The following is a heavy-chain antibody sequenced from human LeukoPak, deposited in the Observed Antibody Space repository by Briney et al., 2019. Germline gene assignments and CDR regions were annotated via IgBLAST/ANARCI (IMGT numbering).Heavy chain of an antibody. CDR3: TTGYCSVTSCHRSLYFDY. Sequence: GGSLRLSCAASGFTFSNAWMNWVRQAPGKGLEWVGRIKSNTDGGTTDFAAPVKGRFTISRDDSKNTLYLQMDSLKTEDTALYYCTTGYCSVTSCHRSLYFDYWGQGTLVTVSS. J-gene: IGHJ4*02. V-gene: IGHV3-15*07. CDR2: IKSNTDGGTT. CDR1: GFTFSNAW. D-gene: IGHD2-2*01.